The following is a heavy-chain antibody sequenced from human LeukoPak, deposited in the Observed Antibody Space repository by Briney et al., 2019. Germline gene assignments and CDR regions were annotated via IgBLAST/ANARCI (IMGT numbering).Heavy chain of an antibody. D-gene: IGHD3-3*01. J-gene: IGHJ4*02. V-gene: IGHV4-38-2*01. CDR2: IYHSGST. CDR3: ASHPYDFWSGYYDYFDY. CDR1: GYSISSGYY. Sequence: PSETLSLTCAVSGYSISSGYYWGWIRQPPGKGLEWIGSIYHSGSTYYNPSLKSRVTISVDTSKNQFSLKLSSVTAADTAVYYCASHPYDFWSGYYDYFDYWGQGTLVTVSS.